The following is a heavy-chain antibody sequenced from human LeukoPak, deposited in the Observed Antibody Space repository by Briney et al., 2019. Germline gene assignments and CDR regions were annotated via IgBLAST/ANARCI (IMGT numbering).Heavy chain of an antibody. J-gene: IGHJ6*02. CDR1: GFTFNNHW. D-gene: IGHD6-13*01. CDR3: ARRITIAAAGWGYGMDV. CDR2: IRHDGSDK. Sequence: GGSLRLSCAASGFTFNNHWMSWVRQAPGKGLEWVANIRHDGSDKKYVDPVKGRFTISRDNAENLLFLQMNSLRAEDTAVYYCARRITIAAAGWGYGMDVWGQGTTVTVSS. V-gene: IGHV3-7*03.